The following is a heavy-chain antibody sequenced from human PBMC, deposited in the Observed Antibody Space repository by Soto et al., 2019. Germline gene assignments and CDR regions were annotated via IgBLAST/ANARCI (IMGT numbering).Heavy chain of an antibody. V-gene: IGHV1-2*04. D-gene: IGHD3-9*01. J-gene: IGHJ4*02. CDR3: ARAAGILTGYYFDYFDD. CDR2: INPNSGGT. Sequence: ASVKVSCKASGYTFTGYYMHWVRQAPGQGLEWMGWINPNSGGTNYAQKFQGWVTMTRDTSISTAYMELSRLRSDDTAVYYCARAAGILTGYYFDYFDDWGQGTLVTVSS. CDR1: GYTFTGYY.